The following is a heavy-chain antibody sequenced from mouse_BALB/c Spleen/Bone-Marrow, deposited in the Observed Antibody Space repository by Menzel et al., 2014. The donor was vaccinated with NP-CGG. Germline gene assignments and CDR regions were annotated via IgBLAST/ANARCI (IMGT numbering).Heavy chain of an antibody. CDR2: LDPSDSYT. J-gene: IGHJ4*01. CDR3: TRGANPYYYTMDY. V-gene: IGHV1S127*01. D-gene: IGHD4-1*01. CDR1: GYTFTSYW. Sequence: SGAELVKPGASVKMSCKASGYTFTSYWMHWVKQRPGQGLEWIGVLDPSDSYTTYNQKFKGKATFTVDTSSNTAYTQLSSLTSEDSAVYYCTRGANPYYYTMDYWGQGTSVTVSS.